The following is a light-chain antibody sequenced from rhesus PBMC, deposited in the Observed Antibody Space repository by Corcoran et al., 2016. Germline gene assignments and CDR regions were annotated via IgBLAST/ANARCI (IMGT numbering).Light chain of an antibody. CDR2: ENY. CDR1: AANIGADYY. CDR3: QSYDNRRSAYI. J-gene: IGLJ1*01. V-gene: IGLV1-85*01. Sequence: QSVLTQPPSMSGAPGQRVTLSCTGRAANIGADYYVQWYQQLPGTAPKLLIFENYKRPSGISDRFSGSQSGTSASLSITGLQSEDEADYFCQSYDNRRSAYIFGTGTRLTVL.